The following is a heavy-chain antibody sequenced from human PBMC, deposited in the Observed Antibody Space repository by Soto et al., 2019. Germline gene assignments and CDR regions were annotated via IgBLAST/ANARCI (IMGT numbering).Heavy chain of an antibody. CDR3: ARDDVVVVAATHYYYYGMDV. CDR1: GFTFSSYG. Sequence: GGSLRLSCASSGFTFSSYGMHWVRQAPGKGLEWVAVIWYDGSNKYYADSVKGRFTISRDNSKNTLYLQMNSLRAEDTAVYYCARDDVVVVAATHYYYYGMDVWGQGTTVTVSS. D-gene: IGHD2-15*01. V-gene: IGHV3-33*01. J-gene: IGHJ6*02. CDR2: IWYDGSNK.